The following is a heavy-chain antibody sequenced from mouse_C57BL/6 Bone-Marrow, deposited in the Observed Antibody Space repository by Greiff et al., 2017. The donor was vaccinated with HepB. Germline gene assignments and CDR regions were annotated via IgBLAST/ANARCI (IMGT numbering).Heavy chain of an antibody. CDR1: GYTFTNYW. Sequence: QIQLQQSGAELVRPGTSVKMSCKASGYTFTNYWIGWAKQRPGHGLEWIGDIYPGGGYTNYNEKFKGKATLTADKSSSTAYMQFSSLTSEDSAIYYCASYDYDVAWFAYWGQGTLVTVSA. V-gene: IGHV1-63*01. CDR3: ASYDYDVAWFAY. J-gene: IGHJ3*01. D-gene: IGHD2-4*01. CDR2: IYPGGGYT.